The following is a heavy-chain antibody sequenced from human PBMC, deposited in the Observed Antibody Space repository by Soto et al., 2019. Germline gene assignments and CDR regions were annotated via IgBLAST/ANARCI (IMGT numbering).Heavy chain of an antibody. D-gene: IGHD5-18*01. V-gene: IGHV4-4*07. Sequence: QVQLQESGPGLVKPSETLSLTCTVAGASVNTFSWSWIRQPAGKGLEWIGRIYTSASTNYRPSLKGRLTLSVDTSKNQVSLKLTSVTAADTAIYYCAKDREEGYSFYYGVDVWGQGATVTVSS. CDR3: AKDREEGYSFYYGVDV. CDR2: IYTSAST. CDR1: GASVNTFS. J-gene: IGHJ6*02.